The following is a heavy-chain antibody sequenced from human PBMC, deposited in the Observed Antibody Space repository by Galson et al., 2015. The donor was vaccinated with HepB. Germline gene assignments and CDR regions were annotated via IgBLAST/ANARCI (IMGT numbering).Heavy chain of an antibody. CDR1: GFNFKNYW. J-gene: IGHJ5*02. Sequence: SLRLSCAASGFNFKNYWMNWVRQAPGKGLEWVAKIKEDGSEKYYMDSVKGRFTISRDNVKNSLDLQMNSLRGEDTAVYFCTRSLEGGNHLFRGWQSTYHFFDPWGQGTLVIVSS. V-gene: IGHV3-7*01. CDR2: IKEDGSEK. D-gene: IGHD1-26*01. CDR3: TRSLEGGNHLFRGWQSTYHFFDP.